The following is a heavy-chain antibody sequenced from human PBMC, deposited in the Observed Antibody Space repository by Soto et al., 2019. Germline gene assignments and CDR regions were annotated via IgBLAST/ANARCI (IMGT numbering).Heavy chain of an antibody. J-gene: IGHJ4*02. CDR2: INSDGSST. D-gene: IGHD2-15*01. V-gene: IGHV3-74*01. CDR1: GFTFSSYR. Sequence: EVQLVESGGGLVQPGGSLRLSCAASGFTFSSYRMHWVRQAPGKELVWVSRINSDGSSTSYADSVKGRFTISRDNAKNTLYLQMISLRAEDTAVYYCVRTSLVVAAATREDYWGQGTLVTVSS. CDR3: VRTSLVVAAATREDY.